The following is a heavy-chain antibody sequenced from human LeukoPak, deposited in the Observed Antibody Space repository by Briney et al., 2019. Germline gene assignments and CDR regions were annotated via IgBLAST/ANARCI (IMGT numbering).Heavy chain of an antibody. V-gene: IGHV3-21*01. J-gene: IGHJ4*02. Sequence: PGGSLRLSCAASGFTFSSYSMNWVRQAPGKGLEWVSSISSSSSYIYYADSVKGRFTISRDNAKNSLYLQMNSLRAEDTAVYYCARVSRRWGKSHFDYWGQGTLVTVSS. CDR2: ISSSSSYI. D-gene: IGHD1-26*01. CDR1: GFTFSSYS. CDR3: ARVSRRWGKSHFDY.